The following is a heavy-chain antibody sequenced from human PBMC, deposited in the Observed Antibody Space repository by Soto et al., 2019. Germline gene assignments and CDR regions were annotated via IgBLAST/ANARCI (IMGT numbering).Heavy chain of an antibody. CDR2: IKHDGSEK. CDR3: VRVGVAAPIDP. J-gene: IGHJ5*02. D-gene: IGHD6-6*01. V-gene: IGHV3-7*01. Sequence: EVQLVESGGGLVQPGGSLRLSCAASGFSFSDYSMTWVRQAPGKGLEWVADIKHDGSEKHYLDSVKGRFTISRDDARNSLYLQISSLRAEDTAVYYCVRVGVAAPIDPWGQGTLVTVSS. CDR1: GFSFSDYS.